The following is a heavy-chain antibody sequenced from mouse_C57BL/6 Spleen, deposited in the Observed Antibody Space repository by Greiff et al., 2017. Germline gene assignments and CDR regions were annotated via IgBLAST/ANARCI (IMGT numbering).Heavy chain of an antibody. CDR3: AGPSRDGYSFAY. Sequence: EVKLVESGGGLVQPGGSLSLSCAASGFTFTDYYMRWVRQPPGKGLEWLGFIRNKANGYTTEYSASVKGRFTISRDNSQSILYLQMSTLRAEDSAAYYCAGPSRDGYSFAYWGQGTLVTVSA. J-gene: IGHJ3*01. V-gene: IGHV7-3*01. CDR2: IRNKANGYTT. CDR1: GFTFTDYY. D-gene: IGHD2-3*01.